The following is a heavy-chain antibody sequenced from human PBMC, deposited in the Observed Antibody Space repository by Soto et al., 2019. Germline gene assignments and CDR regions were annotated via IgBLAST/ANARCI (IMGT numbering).Heavy chain of an antibody. V-gene: IGHV1-69*12. Sequence: QVQLVQSGAEVKKPGSSVKVSCKASGGTFSSYAISWVRQAPGQGLEWMGGIIPIFGTANYAQKFQGRVTNTADESTSNAYMELSSLRSEDTAVYYCARHGITGTWVYYYGMDVWGQGTTVTVSS. D-gene: IGHD1-7*01. CDR2: IIPIFGTA. J-gene: IGHJ6*02. CDR3: ARHGITGTWVYYYGMDV. CDR1: GGTFSSYA.